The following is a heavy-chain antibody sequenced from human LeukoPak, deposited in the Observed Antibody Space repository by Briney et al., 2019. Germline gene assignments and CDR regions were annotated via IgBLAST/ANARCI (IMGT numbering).Heavy chain of an antibody. D-gene: IGHD3-22*01. CDR2: IYYSGST. CDR1: GGSISSGDYY. V-gene: IGHV4-30-4*01. CDR3: ARVGYYDSSGYYPGVFDY. J-gene: IGHJ4*02. Sequence: SETLSLTCTVSGGSISSGDYYWSWIRQPPGKGLEWIGYIYYSGSTYYNPSLKSRVTISVDTSKNQFSLKLSSVTAADTAVYYCARVGYYDSSGYYPGVFDYWGQETLVTVSS.